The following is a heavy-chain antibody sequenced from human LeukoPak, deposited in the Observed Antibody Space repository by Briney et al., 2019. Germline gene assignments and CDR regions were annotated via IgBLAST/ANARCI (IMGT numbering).Heavy chain of an antibody. J-gene: IGHJ4*02. Sequence: GSLRLSCAASGFTFSGYPIHWVRQPPGKGLEWIGEINHSGSTNYNPSLKSRVTISVDTSKNQFSLKLSSVTAADTAVYYCARKGYGGYIAAAGTFDYWGQGTLVTVSS. CDR1: GFTFSGYP. CDR3: ARKGYGGYIAAAGTFDY. CDR2: INHSGST. D-gene: IGHD6-13*01. V-gene: IGHV4-34*01.